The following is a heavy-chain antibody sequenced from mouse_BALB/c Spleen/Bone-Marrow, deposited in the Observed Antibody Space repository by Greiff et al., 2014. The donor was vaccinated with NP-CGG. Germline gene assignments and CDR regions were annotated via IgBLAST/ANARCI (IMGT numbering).Heavy chain of an antibody. J-gene: IGHJ2*01. Sequence: DVMLVESGGGLVQPGGSLKLSCAASGFTFSGYGMSWVRQTPDKGLELVATISGSGSSTYYPDSVKGRFTISRDNARNTLYLQMSSLKSEDTAMYYCARGRDWFDYWGQGTTLIVSS. V-gene: IGHV5-6-3*01. D-gene: IGHD3-3*01. CDR1: GFTFSGYG. CDR2: ISGSGSST. CDR3: ARGRDWFDY.